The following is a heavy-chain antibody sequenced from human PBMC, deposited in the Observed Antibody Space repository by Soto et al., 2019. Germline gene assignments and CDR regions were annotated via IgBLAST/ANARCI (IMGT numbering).Heavy chain of an antibody. CDR3: AKDPLGGELEYFHY. D-gene: IGHD3-10*01. Sequence: PGGSLRLSCAASGFTFSSHFMSWVRQAPGKGLEWVSGISGSGGSTYYADSVKGRFTISRDNSKNTLYLQMNSLRAEDTAVYFCAKDPLGGELEYFHYWGQGTLVTVSS. V-gene: IGHV3-23*01. CDR1: GFTFSSHF. J-gene: IGHJ4*02. CDR2: ISGSGGST.